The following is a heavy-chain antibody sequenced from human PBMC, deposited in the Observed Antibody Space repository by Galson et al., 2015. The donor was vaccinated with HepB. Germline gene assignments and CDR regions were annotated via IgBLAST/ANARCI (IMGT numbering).Heavy chain of an antibody. Sequence: SVKVSCKASGYTFTSYAMHWVRQAPGQRLEWMGWINAGNGNTKYSQKLQGRVTMTTDTSTSTAYMELRSLRSDDTAVYYCARDSMTEDYWGQGTLVTVSS. V-gene: IGHV1-3*01. CDR3: ARDSMTEDY. CDR1: GYTFTSYA. J-gene: IGHJ4*02. CDR2: INAGNGNT.